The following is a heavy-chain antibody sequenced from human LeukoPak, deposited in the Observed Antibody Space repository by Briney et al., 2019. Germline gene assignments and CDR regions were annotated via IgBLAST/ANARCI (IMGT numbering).Heavy chain of an antibody. J-gene: IGHJ5*02. CDR1: GYTFTGYY. Sequence: ASVKVSCKASGYTFTGYYIHWVRQAPGQGLEGMGWINPNSGGPNYAQKFQGRVTMTRDTSISTDYVEMSRLRSDDTAVYYCARDVSAGGTNWFDPWGQGTLVTVSS. CDR2: INPNSGGP. D-gene: IGHD3-16*01. V-gene: IGHV1-2*02. CDR3: ARDVSAGGTNWFDP.